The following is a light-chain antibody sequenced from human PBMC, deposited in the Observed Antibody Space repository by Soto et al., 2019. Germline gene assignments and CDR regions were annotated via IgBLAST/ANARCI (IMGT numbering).Light chain of an antibody. J-gene: IGLJ1*01. CDR2: DVS. V-gene: IGLV2-14*03. Sequence: QSVLTQPASGSGSPGPSIAISCTGTSSDVGGYDYVSWYQQHPRKAPKLMIYDVSNRPSGVSNRFSGAKSDNTASLTISGLEAEDEADYYCSSYTSSSTYVFGTGTKLTVL. CDR1: SSDVGGYDY. CDR3: SSYTSSSTYV.